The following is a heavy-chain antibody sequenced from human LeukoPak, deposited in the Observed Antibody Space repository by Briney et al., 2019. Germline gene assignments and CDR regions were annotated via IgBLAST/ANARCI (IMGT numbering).Heavy chain of an antibody. V-gene: IGHV1-2*06. CDR2: INPNSGGT. CDR1: GYTFTGYY. CDR3: ARASGSYYYDSSGYYAFDI. D-gene: IGHD3-22*01. Sequence: ASVKVSCKASGYTFTGYYMHWVRQAPGQGLEWMGRINPNSGGTNYAQKFQGGVTMTRDTSISTAYMELSRLRSDDTAVYYCARASGSYYYDSSGYYAFDIWGQGTMVTVSS. J-gene: IGHJ3*02.